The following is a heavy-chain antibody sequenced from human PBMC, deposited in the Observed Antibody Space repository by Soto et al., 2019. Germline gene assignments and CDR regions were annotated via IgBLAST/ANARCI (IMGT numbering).Heavy chain of an antibody. D-gene: IGHD6-25*01. Sequence: GGSLRLSCIASGFSFSDYTLNWVRQPPGKGLEWVSSISKSGSYIYYADSLRGRFTISRDNAKDSLYLQINALRVEDTAVYYCAREAAGYSEYFDYWGHGTLVTSPQ. V-gene: IGHV3-21*01. CDR2: ISKSGSYI. CDR1: GFSFSDYT. J-gene: IGHJ4*01. CDR3: AREAAGYSEYFDY.